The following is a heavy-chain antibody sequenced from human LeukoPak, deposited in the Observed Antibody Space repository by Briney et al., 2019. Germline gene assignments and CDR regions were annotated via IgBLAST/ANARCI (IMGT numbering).Heavy chain of an antibody. J-gene: IGHJ4*02. CDR2: ISSSSSYI. CDR3: ARGEVDIVATTPPFDY. CDR1: GFTFSSYS. V-gene: IGHV3-21*01. Sequence: GGSLRLSCAASGFTFSSYSMNWVREAPGKGLEWVSSISSSSSYIYYADPVRGRFTLSRHNAKTSLYLQMNSLRAEDTAVYYCARGEVDIVATTPPFDYWGQGTLVTASS. D-gene: IGHD5-12*01.